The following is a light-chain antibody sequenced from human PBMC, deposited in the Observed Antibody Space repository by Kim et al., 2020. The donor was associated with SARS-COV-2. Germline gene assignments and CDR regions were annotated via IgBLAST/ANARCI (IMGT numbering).Light chain of an antibody. V-gene: IGLV2-8*01. Sequence: GSPGQLVTISCTGTSSDVGGYNYISWYQQHPGKAPNLMIYDVSKRPSGVPDRFSGSKSGNTASLTVSGLQAEDEAEYYCSSHGGRAFGGGTQLTVL. CDR2: DVS. CDR1: SSDVGGYNY. J-gene: IGLJ2*01. CDR3: SSHGGRA.